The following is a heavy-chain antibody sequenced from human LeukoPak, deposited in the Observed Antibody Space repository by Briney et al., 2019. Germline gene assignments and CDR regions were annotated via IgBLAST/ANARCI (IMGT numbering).Heavy chain of an antibody. CDR2: ISGSGGGT. Sequence: PGGSLRLSCAASGFTFNTYAMSWVHQAPGKGLEWVSGISGSGGGTYYADSVKGRFTISRDNSKSTLYLQMNSLRVEDTAVYYCAKMGGRISAAVDNWGQGTLVTVSS. CDR1: GFTFNTYA. D-gene: IGHD2-2*01. CDR3: AKMGGRISAAVDN. V-gene: IGHV3-23*01. J-gene: IGHJ4*02.